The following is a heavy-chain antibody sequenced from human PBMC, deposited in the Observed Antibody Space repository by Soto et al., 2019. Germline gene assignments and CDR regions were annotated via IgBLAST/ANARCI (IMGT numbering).Heavy chain of an antibody. D-gene: IGHD2-21*02. CDR1: GGTFRSHA. J-gene: IGHJ6*02. Sequence: QVQLVQSGAEVKKPGSSVKVSCKASGGTFRSHAFSWVRQAPGKGLEWMGGIIPRFGATNYAQNFQDRVTISADELTSTAYMELKRLTSEDTAAYYCARSECGDDCYRVYYHYGLDVWGQGTTVTVSS. CDR3: ARSECGDDCYRVYYHYGLDV. V-gene: IGHV1-69*01. CDR2: IIPRFGAT.